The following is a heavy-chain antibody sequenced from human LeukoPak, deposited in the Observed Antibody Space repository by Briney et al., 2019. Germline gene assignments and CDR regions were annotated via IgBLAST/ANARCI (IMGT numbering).Heavy chain of an antibody. D-gene: IGHD4-17*01. Sequence: SETLSLTCTVSGGSISSYYWSWIRQPAGKGLEWIGRIYTSGSTNYNPSLKSLVTMSVDTSKNQFSLKLSSVTAADTAVYYCAITGYDYGDYLAGDYWGQGTLVTVSS. CDR3: AITGYDYGDYLAGDY. V-gene: IGHV4-4*07. CDR1: GGSISSYY. J-gene: IGHJ4*02. CDR2: IYTSGST.